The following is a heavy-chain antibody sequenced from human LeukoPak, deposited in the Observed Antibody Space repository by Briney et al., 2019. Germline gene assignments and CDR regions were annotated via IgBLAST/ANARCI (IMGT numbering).Heavy chain of an antibody. D-gene: IGHD4-17*01. CDR1: GFTISSYA. J-gene: IGHJ4*02. CDR2: ISYDGSNK. CDR3: ARDSGSRNYGDLYYFDY. V-gene: IGHV3-30*04. Sequence: GGSLRLSCAASGFTISSYAMHWVRQAPGKGLEWVAVISYDGSNKYYADSVKGRFTISRDNAKNSLYLQMNSLRAEDTAVYYCARDSGSRNYGDLYYFDYWGQGTLVTVSS.